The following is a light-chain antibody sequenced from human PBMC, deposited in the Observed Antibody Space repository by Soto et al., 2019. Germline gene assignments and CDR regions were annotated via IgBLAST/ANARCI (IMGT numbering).Light chain of an antibody. CDR1: QSISSW. Sequence: DIQMTQSPSTLPASVGDRVTITCRASQSISSWLAWYQQKPGKAPKLLIYKASSLERGVPSRFSGSGSGTEFTLTISSLQPDDFATYYCQQYKSYPYTFGQGTKLEIK. V-gene: IGKV1-5*03. CDR3: QQYKSYPYT. J-gene: IGKJ2*01. CDR2: KAS.